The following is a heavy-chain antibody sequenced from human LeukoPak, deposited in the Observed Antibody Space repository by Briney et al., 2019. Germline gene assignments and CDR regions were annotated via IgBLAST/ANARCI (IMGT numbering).Heavy chain of an antibody. J-gene: IGHJ5*02. CDR1: GGSISTTTNS. V-gene: IGHV4-39*01. CDR2: IYYGGSP. D-gene: IGHD1-26*01. Sequence: KSSETLSLTCNVSGGSISTTTNSWGWAWIRQRPTKGLEWIGSIYYGGSPYYTSSLKSRVTISVDTSENQFSLKLASLTAADTAVYYCARRPIVGSTGFYFDPWGPGTLVTVSS. CDR3: ARRPIVGSTGFYFDP.